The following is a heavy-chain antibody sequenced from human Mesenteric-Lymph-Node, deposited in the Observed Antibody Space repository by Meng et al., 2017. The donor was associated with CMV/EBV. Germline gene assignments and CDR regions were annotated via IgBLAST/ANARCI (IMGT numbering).Heavy chain of an antibody. D-gene: IGHD1-26*01. Sequence: GGSLRLSCAASGFTFTNAWMNWVRQAPGKGLEWVGRVKSKTDCGATDYAAPVQGRFTISRDDSKNTLYLQMNSLKTEDTAVYYCTGGRYSIFDYWGQGTLVTVSS. CDR3: TGGRYSIFDY. V-gene: IGHV3-15*01. CDR1: GFTFTNAW. CDR2: VKSKTDCGAT. J-gene: IGHJ4*02.